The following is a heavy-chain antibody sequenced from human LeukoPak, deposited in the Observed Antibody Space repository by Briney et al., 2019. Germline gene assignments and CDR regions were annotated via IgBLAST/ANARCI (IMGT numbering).Heavy chain of an antibody. CDR2: ISSNGGST. CDR1: GSXFSRYA. D-gene: IGHD3-10*01. CDR3: VKDSSSGSYFDY. Sequence: PGGSLRLSCSASGSXFSRYAIHWVRQAPGKGLEYVSAISSNGGSTYYADSVKGRFTISRDNSRNTLHLQMSSLRVEDTAVYYCVKDSSSGSYFDYWGQGTLVTVSS. J-gene: IGHJ4*02. V-gene: IGHV3-64D*06.